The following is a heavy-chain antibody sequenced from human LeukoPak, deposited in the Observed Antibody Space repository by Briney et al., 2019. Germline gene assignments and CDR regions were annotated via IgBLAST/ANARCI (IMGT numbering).Heavy chain of an antibody. CDR3: ARVETGTTLIGAADY. CDR1: GFTFSRSW. V-gene: IGHV3-66*01. J-gene: IGHJ4*02. CDR2: IYSGGST. D-gene: IGHD1-7*01. Sequence: GGSLRLSCAASGFTFSRSWMHWVRQAPGKGLEWVSIIYSGGSTFYADSVKGRFTISRDNSKNTLYLQMNSLRAEDTAVYYCARVETGTTLIGAADYWGQGTLVTVSS.